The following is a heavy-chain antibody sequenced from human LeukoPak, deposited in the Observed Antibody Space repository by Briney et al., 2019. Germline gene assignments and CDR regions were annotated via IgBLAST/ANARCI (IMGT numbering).Heavy chain of an antibody. Sequence: GGSLRLSCAASGFTFSSYGMHWVRQAPGKGLEWAAFIRYDGSNKYYADSVKGRFTISRDNSKNTLYLQMNSLRAEDTAVYYCARSELDIVVVPAATDYWGQGTLVTVSS. CDR1: GFTFSSYG. CDR2: IRYDGSNK. J-gene: IGHJ4*02. D-gene: IGHD2-2*03. V-gene: IGHV3-30*02. CDR3: ARSELDIVVVPAATDY.